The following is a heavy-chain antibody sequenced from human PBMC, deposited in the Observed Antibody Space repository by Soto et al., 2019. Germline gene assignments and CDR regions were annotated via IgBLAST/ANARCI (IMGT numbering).Heavy chain of an antibody. CDR1: GFTFSTYW. V-gene: IGHV3-7*01. CDR2: IKEDGSAK. Sequence: EVQLVESGGGLVQPGGSLRLSCAASGFTFSTYWMSWVRQAPGKGLEWVANIKEDGSAKSYVDSVKGRFTSSRDNAKNSLYLHMNSLRAEDTAVYHCARDRGRGVECFGTCYSSDFDPWGQGTLVTVSS. CDR3: ARDRGRGVECFGTCYSSDFDP. D-gene: IGHD2-15*01. J-gene: IGHJ5*02.